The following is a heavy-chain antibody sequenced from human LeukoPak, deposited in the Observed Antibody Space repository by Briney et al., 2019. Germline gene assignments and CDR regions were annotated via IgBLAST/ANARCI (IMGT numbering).Heavy chain of an antibody. CDR3: AKDLGAGGGSVFDY. J-gene: IGHJ4*02. V-gene: IGHV3-23*01. D-gene: IGHD3-10*01. Sequence: GGSLRLSCAASGFTFSNSAMSWVRQAPGKGLEWVSAISGSGGNTYYANSVKGRFTISKDNSRDTLYLQMNSLRAEDTAIYYCAKDLGAGGGSVFDYWGQGALVTVSS. CDR2: ISGSGGNT. CDR1: GFTFSNSA.